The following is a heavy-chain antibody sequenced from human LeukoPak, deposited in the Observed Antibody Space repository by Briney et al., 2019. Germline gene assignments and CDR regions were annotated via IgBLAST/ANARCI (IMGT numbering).Heavy chain of an antibody. CDR1: GDTFTGYW. Sequence: GESLKISCKASGDTFTGYWVGWVRQMPGKGLEWMAIIYPGDSDIKYSPSFQGHVTISADKSISTAYLQWSSLKASDTAMYYCARAAAVFWFDPWGQGTLVTVSS. CDR3: ARAAAVFWFDP. V-gene: IGHV5-51*01. CDR2: IYPGDSDI. J-gene: IGHJ5*02. D-gene: IGHD6-13*01.